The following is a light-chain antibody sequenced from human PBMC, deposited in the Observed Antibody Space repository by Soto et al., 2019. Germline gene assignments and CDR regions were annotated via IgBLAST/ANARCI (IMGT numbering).Light chain of an antibody. CDR2: GAS. J-gene: IGKJ1*01. CDR3: QQYGSSPR. CDR1: QSVSSN. Sequence: EIVLTQSPGTLSLSPGERGTLSCRASQSVSSNLAWYQQKPGQAPRLLIYGASGRAAGIPDRFSGSGSGTDFTLTISRLEPEDCAVYYCQQYGSSPRFGQGTKVDI. V-gene: IGKV3-20*01.